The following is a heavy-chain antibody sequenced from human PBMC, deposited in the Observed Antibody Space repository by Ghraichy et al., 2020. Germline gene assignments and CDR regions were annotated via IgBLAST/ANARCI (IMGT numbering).Heavy chain of an antibody. Sequence: ETLSLTCTVSGGSISSYYWSWIRQPPGKGLEWIGYIYYSGSTNYNPSLKSRVTISVDTSKNQFSLKLSSVTAADTAVYYCARRYSSGWYYAFDIWGQGTMVTVSS. CDR3: ARRYSSGWYYAFDI. V-gene: IGHV4-59*08. J-gene: IGHJ3*02. CDR1: GGSISSYY. CDR2: IYYSGST. D-gene: IGHD6-19*01.